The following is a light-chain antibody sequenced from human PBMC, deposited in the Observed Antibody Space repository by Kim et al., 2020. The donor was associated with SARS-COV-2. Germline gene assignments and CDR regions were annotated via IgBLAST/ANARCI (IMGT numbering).Light chain of an antibody. CDR1: QVIRND. CDR2: AAS. V-gene: IGKV1-17*01. CDR3: RQYNSYPLT. J-gene: IGKJ2*01. Sequence: SASVGDRVTVTSPASQVIRNDLGWYQQKPGTAPKRLIYAASSLQSGVPSRFSGSGSGTEFTLTISSLQPEEFATYYCRQYNSYPLTFGQGTKLEI.